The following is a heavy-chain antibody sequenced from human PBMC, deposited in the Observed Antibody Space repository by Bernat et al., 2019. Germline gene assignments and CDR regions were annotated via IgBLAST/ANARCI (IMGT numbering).Heavy chain of an antibody. Sequence: QVQLVESGGGVVQPGRSLRLSCAASGFTFSSYGMHWVRQAPGKGLVWVAVIRYDGSNKYYADSVNGRFTISRDNSKNTLYLQMNSLRAEDTAVYYCARVVSGYSYGFFYYYYYMDVWGKGTTVTVSS. D-gene: IGHD5-18*01. CDR1: GFTFSSYG. CDR2: IRYDGSNK. V-gene: IGHV3-33*01. J-gene: IGHJ6*03. CDR3: ARVVSGYSYGFFYYYYYMDV.